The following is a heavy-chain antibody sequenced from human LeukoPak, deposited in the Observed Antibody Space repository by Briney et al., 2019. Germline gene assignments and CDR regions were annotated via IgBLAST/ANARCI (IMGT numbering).Heavy chain of an antibody. CDR1: GFTFSSYG. Sequence: GGSLRLSCAASGFTFSSYGMHWVRQAPGKGLEWAAVISYDGSNKYYADPVKGRFTISRDNSKNTLYLQMHSLRAEDTAVYYCAKEIYDLWSGPLLLYGMDVWGQGTTVTVSS. CDR3: AKEIYDLWSGPLLLYGMDV. J-gene: IGHJ6*02. CDR2: ISYDGSNK. V-gene: IGHV3-30*18. D-gene: IGHD3-3*01.